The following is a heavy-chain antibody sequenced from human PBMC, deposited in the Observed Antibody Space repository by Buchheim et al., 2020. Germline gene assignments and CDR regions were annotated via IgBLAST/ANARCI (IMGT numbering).Heavy chain of an antibody. V-gene: IGHV1-8*01. D-gene: IGHD2-2*01. CDR3: ARRKYCSSTRGWYFDL. CDR2: MNPNSVNT. Sequence: QVQLVQSGAEVKKPGASVKVSCKASGYTFTCYDINWVRQATGQGLEWMGWMNPNSVNTGYAQKFQGRVTMTRNTSISTAYMELSSLRSENTAVYYCARRKYCSSTRGWYFDLWGRGTL. CDR1: GYTFTCYD. J-gene: IGHJ2*01.